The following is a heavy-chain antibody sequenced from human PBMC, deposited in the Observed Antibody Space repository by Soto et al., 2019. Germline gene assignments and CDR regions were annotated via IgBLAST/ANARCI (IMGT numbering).Heavy chain of an antibody. CDR3: ARDRYAAYAPDD. Sequence: SVKVSCKASGYAFSSYCISWVRQAPGQGLHCMGLISAYNDNTDYAQKLQCRVTMTRDTSTSTAYLELRSRRSDDTAVYYCARDRYAAYAPDDWGQGTLVTASS. V-gene: IGHV1-18*01. CDR2: ISAYNDNT. CDR1: GYAFSSYC. J-gene: IGHJ4*02. D-gene: IGHD3-16*01.